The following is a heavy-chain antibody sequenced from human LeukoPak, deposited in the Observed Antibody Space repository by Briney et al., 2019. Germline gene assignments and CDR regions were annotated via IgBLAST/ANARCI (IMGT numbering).Heavy chain of an antibody. V-gene: IGHV1-18*01. Sequence: ASVKASCKASGYTFTSYGISWVRQAPGQGLEWMGWISAYNGNTNYAQKLQGRVTMTTDTSTSTAYMELRSLRSDDTAVYYCARGEPTGYSYGQNYYYYYMDVWGKGTTVTVSS. CDR2: ISAYNGNT. J-gene: IGHJ6*03. D-gene: IGHD5-18*01. CDR1: GYTFTSYG. CDR3: ARGEPTGYSYGQNYYYYYMDV.